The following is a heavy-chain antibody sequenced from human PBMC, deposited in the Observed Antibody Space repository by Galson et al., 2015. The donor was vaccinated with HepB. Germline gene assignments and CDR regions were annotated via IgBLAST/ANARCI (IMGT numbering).Heavy chain of an antibody. D-gene: IGHD2/OR15-2a*01. J-gene: IGHJ3*01. V-gene: IGHV1-2*02. CDR2: INPNSGDT. CDR1: GYIFGYYY. CDR3: ARDLQGVLPLSACDL. Sequence: SVKVSCKASGYIFGYYYIHWVRQAPGQGLEWMGWINPNSGDTNYAQEFQGRVTMATDTSITTTYMNLSSLGSGDTAIYYCARDLQGVLPLSACDLWGHGTLVTVSS.